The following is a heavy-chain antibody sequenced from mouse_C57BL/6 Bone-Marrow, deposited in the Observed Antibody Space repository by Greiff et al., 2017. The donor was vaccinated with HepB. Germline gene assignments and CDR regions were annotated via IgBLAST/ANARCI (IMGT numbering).Heavy chain of an antibody. CDR2: IYPGSGNT. CDR1: GYTFTDYY. CDR3: AREGDWYFDV. J-gene: IGHJ1*03. Sequence: QVQLQQSGAELVRPGASVKLSCKASGYTFTDYYINWVKQRPGQGLEWIARIYPGSGNTYYNEKFKGKATLTAEKSSSTAYMQLSSLTSEDSTVYFCAREGDWYFDVWGTGTTVTVSS. V-gene: IGHV1-76*01.